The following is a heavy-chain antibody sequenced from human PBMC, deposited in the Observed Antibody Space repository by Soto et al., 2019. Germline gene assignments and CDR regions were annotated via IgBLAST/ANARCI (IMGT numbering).Heavy chain of an antibody. Sequence: SSVKVYCKGSCYSFTSYGISWVRQAPGQGLEWMGWISAYNGNTNYAQKLQGRVTMTTDTSTSTAYMELRSLRSDDTAVYYCARDGYYYDSSGYSNQDAFDIWGQGTMVTVSS. J-gene: IGHJ3*02. V-gene: IGHV1-18*01. CDR3: ARDGYYYDSSGYSNQDAFDI. CDR2: ISAYNGNT. CDR1: CYSFTSYG. D-gene: IGHD3-22*01.